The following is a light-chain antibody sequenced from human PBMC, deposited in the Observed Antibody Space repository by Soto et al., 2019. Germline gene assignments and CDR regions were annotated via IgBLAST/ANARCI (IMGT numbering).Light chain of an antibody. V-gene: IGLV2-23*01. J-gene: IGLJ1*01. CDR3: CSYADSSRIYV. CDR2: EGS. Sequence: QSALTQPDSVSGSPGQSITISCTGTSSDVGSYNLVSWYQQHPGKAPKLMIYEGSKRPSGISNRFSGSKSGNTASLTISGLQADDEAEYYCCSYADSSRIYVFGSGTKVTVL. CDR1: SSDVGSYNL.